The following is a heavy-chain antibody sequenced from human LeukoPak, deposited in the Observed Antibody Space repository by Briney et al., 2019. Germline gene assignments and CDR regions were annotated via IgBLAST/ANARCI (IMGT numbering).Heavy chain of an antibody. CDR1: GFTFSNAW. Sequence: SGGSLRLSCAASGFTFSNAWMSWVRQAPGRGLEWVGRIKRKGDDGTIDYAAPVKGRLSISRDDSKNTLYLQMNSLKSEDTAVYYCTAGTGRSDFDYWGRGTLVTVSS. V-gene: IGHV3-15*01. J-gene: IGHJ4*02. CDR2: IKRKGDDGTI. CDR3: TAGTGRSDFDY. D-gene: IGHD3/OR15-3a*01.